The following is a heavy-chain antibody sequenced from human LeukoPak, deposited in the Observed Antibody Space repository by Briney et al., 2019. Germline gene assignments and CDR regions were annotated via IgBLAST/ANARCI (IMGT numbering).Heavy chain of an antibody. J-gene: IGHJ3*02. Sequence: SDTLSLTCTVSGGSISGFYWSWIRQPAGKGLEWLGRVYSSGSTNYNPSLKSRITMSLDTSKNQFSLKLSSVTAADTAVYYCASGSGWYRRDAFDIWGQGTMVTVSS. CDR1: GGSISGFY. D-gene: IGHD6-19*01. CDR3: ASGSGWYRRDAFDI. V-gene: IGHV4-4*07. CDR2: VYSSGST.